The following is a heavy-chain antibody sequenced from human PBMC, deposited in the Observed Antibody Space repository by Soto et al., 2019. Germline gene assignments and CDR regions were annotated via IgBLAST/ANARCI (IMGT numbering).Heavy chain of an antibody. CDR1: GGSFSGYY. CDR3: ARYRREAVAGYTLDN. J-gene: IGHJ4*02. D-gene: IGHD6-13*01. Sequence: SETLSLTCGVYGGSFSGYYWSWIPQPPGKGLEWIAEIHDSGRTKYNPSLKSRVTISEDTSKSQFSLKVNSMTAADTAVYYCARYRREAVAGYTLDNWGQGILVTVSS. V-gene: IGHV4-34*10. CDR2: IHDSGRT.